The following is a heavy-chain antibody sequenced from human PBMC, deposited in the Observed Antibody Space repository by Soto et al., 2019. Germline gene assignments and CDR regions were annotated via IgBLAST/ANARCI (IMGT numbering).Heavy chain of an antibody. CDR1: GFTFNSYV. J-gene: IGHJ4*02. V-gene: IGHV3-23*01. CDR2: IGSGGTT. CDR3: EKTPDVGFLDY. Sequence: GGSLRLSCAASGFTFNSYVMSWVRQAPGKGLEWVSAIGSGGTTYYADSVKGRFTISRDNSKNTLYLQMNSLRAEDTAVYYCEKTPDVGFLDYWGQGTLVTVSS. D-gene: IGHD3-10*01.